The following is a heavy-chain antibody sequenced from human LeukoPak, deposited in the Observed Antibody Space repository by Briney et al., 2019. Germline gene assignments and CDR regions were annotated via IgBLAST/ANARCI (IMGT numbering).Heavy chain of an antibody. CDR2: ISGSGGTT. D-gene: IGHD5-24*01. CDR3: AKGGPQFFDY. Sequence: GGSLRLSCAASGFTFSSYAMTWVRQAPGKGQEWVSTISGSGGTTNYADSVKGRFTISRDSSKSTLYLQMNSLRAEDTAVYFCAKGGPQFFDYWGQGSLVTVSS. V-gene: IGHV3-23*01. CDR1: GFTFSSYA. J-gene: IGHJ4*02.